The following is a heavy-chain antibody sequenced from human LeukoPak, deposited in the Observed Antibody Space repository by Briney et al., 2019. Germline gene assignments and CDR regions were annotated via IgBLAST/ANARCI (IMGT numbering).Heavy chain of an antibody. D-gene: IGHD2-15*01. J-gene: IGHJ4*02. CDR1: GYTFTSYY. V-gene: IGHV1-46*01. CDR3: ARDGLCSGGSCYGDYDY. CDR2: INPSGGST. Sequence: GASVKVSCKASGYTFTSYYMHWVRQAPGQGLESMGIINPSGGSTSYAQKFQGRVTMTRDMSTSTVYMELSSLRTEDTAVYYCARDGLCSGGSCYGDYDYWGQGTLVTVSS.